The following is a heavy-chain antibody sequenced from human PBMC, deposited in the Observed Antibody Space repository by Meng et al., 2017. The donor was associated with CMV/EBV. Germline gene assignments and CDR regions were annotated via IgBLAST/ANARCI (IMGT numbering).Heavy chain of an antibody. V-gene: IGHV4-39*07. J-gene: IGHJ4*02. CDR3: ARDSAVAGVVDY. Sequence: RLFQDPRSGLVTPSETLSLTRTVSGGSISSSSYDWGWIRQPPGKGLEWIGSIYYSGSTYYNPSLKSRVTISVDTSKNQFSLKLSSVTAADTAVYYCARDSAVAGVVDYWGQGTLVTVSS. CDR1: GGSISSSSYD. D-gene: IGHD6-19*01. CDR2: IYYSGST.